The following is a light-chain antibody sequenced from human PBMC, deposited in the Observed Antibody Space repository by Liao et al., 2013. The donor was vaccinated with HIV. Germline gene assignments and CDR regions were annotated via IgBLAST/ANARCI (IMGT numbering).Light chain of an antibody. CDR1: NVGDKH. Sequence: SYELTQPPSVSVSPGQTASITCSGDNVGDKHVSWHQQRPGQSPVVVIYQDSKRPLGIPGRFSGSNSGNTATLTISGTQAVDEADYYCQAWDTTSLYVFGTGTKVTVL. CDR3: QAWDTTSLYV. CDR2: QDS. J-gene: IGLJ1*01. V-gene: IGLV3-1*01.